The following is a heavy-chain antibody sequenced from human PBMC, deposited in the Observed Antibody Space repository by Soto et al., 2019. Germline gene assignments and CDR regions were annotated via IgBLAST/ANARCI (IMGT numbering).Heavy chain of an antibody. D-gene: IGHD6-13*01. CDR1: GFTFSSYA. V-gene: IGHV3-30-3*01. Sequence: QVQLVESGGGVVQPGRSLRLSCAASGFTFSSYAMHWVRQAPGKGLEWVAVISYDGSNKYYADSVKGRFTISRDNSKNTLYLQINSLRAEDTAVYYCARDNGGGRAAANWGQGTLVTVSS. CDR3: ARDNGGGRAAAN. CDR2: ISYDGSNK. J-gene: IGHJ4*02.